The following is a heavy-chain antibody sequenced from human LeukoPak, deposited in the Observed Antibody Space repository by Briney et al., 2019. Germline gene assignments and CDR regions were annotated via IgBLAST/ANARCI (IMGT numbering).Heavy chain of an antibody. CDR2: IYSGGST. CDR1: GFTVSSNY. CDR3: ARGSLVLMVYAIRYWFDP. V-gene: IGHV3-53*01. Sequence: GGSLRLSCAASGFTVSSNYMSWVRQAPGKGLEWVSVIYSGGSTYYADSVKGRFTISRDNAKNSLYLQMNSLRAEDTAVYYCARGSLVLMVYAIRYWFDPWGQGTLVTVSS. J-gene: IGHJ5*02. D-gene: IGHD2-8*01.